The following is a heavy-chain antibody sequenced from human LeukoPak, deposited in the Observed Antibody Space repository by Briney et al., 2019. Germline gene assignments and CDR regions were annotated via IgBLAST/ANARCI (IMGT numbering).Heavy chain of an antibody. J-gene: IGHJ4*02. CDR1: GFTFSSYA. D-gene: IGHD5-24*01. CDR2: ISYDGSKK. V-gene: IGHV3-30*04. Sequence: PGRSLRLSCAASGFTFSSYAMHRVRQAPGKGLEWVTIISYDGSKKYYADYVKGRFTISRDNSKNTLYLQMNSLRAEDTAVYYCARNFRDGYNNSFDYWGQGTLVTVSS. CDR3: ARNFRDGYNNSFDY.